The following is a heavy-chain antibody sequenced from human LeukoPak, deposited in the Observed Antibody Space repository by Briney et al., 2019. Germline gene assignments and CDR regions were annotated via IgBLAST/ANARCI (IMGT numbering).Heavy chain of an antibody. CDR2: VQYSGST. V-gene: IGHV4-39*01. D-gene: IGHD6-13*01. CDR3: TRRRGGTSSRDY. Sequence: SETLSLACTVSGGSISSGDYYWAWIRQPPGQGLEWIGNVQYSGSTYYNPSLKSRVTISLDTSKNQFSLRLSSVTAADTSMYYCTRRRGGTSSRDYWGQGTLVTVSS. J-gene: IGHJ4*02. CDR1: GGSISSGDYY.